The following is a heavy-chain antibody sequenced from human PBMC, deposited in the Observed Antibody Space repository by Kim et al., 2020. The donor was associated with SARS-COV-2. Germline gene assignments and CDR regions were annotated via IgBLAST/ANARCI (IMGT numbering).Heavy chain of an antibody. J-gene: IGHJ4*02. V-gene: IGHV3-7*03. CDR3: VREIGGKSAY. CDR2: IKQDGSEI. CDR1: GFTLSTYW. Sequence: GGSLRLSCVASGFTLSTYWMNWVRQAPGKGLEWVANIKQDGSEIYYVDSVKGRFTISRDNAKNSVYLQMNSLRAEDTAVYHCVREIGGKSAYWGQGTLVT.